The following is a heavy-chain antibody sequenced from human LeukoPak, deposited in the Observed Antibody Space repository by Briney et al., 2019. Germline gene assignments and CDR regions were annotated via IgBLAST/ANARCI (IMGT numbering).Heavy chain of an antibody. CDR1: GYSFTSYW. Sequence: GESLKISCKGSGYSFTSYWIGWVRQMPGKGLEWMGIIYPGDSDTRYSPSFQGQVTISADKSISTAYLQWSSLKASDTAMYYCVRYGSLYCSSTSCQAAGVYYYGMDVWGQGTTVTVSS. D-gene: IGHD2-2*01. V-gene: IGHV5-51*01. J-gene: IGHJ6*02. CDR2: IYPGDSDT. CDR3: VRYGSLYCSSTSCQAAGVYYYGMDV.